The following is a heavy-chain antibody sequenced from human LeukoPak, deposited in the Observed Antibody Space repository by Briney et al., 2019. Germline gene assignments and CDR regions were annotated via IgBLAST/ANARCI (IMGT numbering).Heavy chain of an antibody. Sequence: PSETLSLTCTVSGDSVSIYYWSWIRQPPGKGLEWIGYIHYRGNTNYNPSLKSRVTMAVDTSKNQFSLKVSSVTAADTAVYYCARAGNNWSFDYWGQGTLVTVSS. CDR1: GDSVSIYY. CDR2: IHYRGNT. V-gene: IGHV4-59*02. D-gene: IGHD1-1*01. CDR3: ARAGNNWSFDY. J-gene: IGHJ4*02.